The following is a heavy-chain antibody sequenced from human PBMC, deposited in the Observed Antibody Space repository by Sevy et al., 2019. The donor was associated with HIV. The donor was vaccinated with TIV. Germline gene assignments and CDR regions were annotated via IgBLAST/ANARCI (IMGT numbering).Heavy chain of an antibody. Sequence: GGSLRLSCAASGFTFSSYEMNWVRQAPGKGLEWVSYISSSGSTIYYADSVKGRFTISRDNAKNSLYLQMNSLRAEDTAVYYCVRGGDYYDSSGPIDYFDYWGQGTLVTVSS. J-gene: IGHJ4*02. V-gene: IGHV3-48*03. CDR2: ISSSGSTI. CDR3: VRGGDYYDSSGPIDYFDY. CDR1: GFTFSSYE. D-gene: IGHD3-22*01.